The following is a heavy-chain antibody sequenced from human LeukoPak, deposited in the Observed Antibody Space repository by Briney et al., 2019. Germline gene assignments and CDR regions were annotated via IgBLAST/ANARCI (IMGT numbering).Heavy chain of an antibody. CDR3: AKDFRDYPGVFDY. Sequence: GRSLRLSYAASGFTFSSYGMHWVRQAPGKGLEWVAVISYDGSNKYYADSVKGRFTISRDNSKNTLYLQMNSLRAEDTAVYYCAKDFRDYPGVFDYWGQGTLVTVSS. V-gene: IGHV3-30*18. CDR1: GFTFSSYG. J-gene: IGHJ4*02. D-gene: IGHD5-12*01. CDR2: ISYDGSNK.